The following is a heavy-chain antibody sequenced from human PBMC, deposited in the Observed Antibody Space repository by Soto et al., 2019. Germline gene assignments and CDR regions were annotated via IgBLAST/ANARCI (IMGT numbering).Heavy chain of an antibody. CDR1: GGTFSSYT. J-gene: IGHJ4*02. D-gene: IGHD1-26*01. V-gene: IGHV1-69*04. CDR3: ARDRSGSYYPSFFDY. CDR2: IIPILGIA. Sequence: SVKVSCKASGGTFSSYTISWVRQAPGQGLEWMGRIIPILGIANYAQKFQGRVTITADKSTSTAYMELSSLRSEDTAVYYCARDRSGSYYPSFFDYWGQGILVTVSS.